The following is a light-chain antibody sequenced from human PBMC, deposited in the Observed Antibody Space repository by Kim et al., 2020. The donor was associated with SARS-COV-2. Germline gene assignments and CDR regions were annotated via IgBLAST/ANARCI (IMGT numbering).Light chain of an antibody. CDR2: DTN. V-gene: IGLV7-46*01. J-gene: IGLJ3*02. Sequence: GTVTLTCGSSTGAVTSGHYPYWFQQKPGQAPRTLIYDTNNKQSWTPARFSGSLLGGKAALTLSGAQPEDEAEYYCLLCHNGVRNWVFGGGTQLTVL. CDR1: TGAVTSGHY. CDR3: LLCHNGVRNWV.